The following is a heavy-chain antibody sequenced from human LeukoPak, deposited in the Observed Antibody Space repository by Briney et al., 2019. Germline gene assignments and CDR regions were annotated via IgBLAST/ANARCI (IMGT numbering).Heavy chain of an antibody. CDR1: GGTFSSYA. CDR3: AYRDVLVIPGGDY. J-gene: IGHJ4*02. D-gene: IGHD2/OR15-2a*01. CDR2: IIPLFGTA. V-gene: IGHV1-69*13. Sequence: GASVKVSCKASGGTFSSYAISWVRQAPGQGREWMGGIIPLFGTASSAQKFQGRVTITADESTSTAYMELSSLRSEDTAVYYCAYRDVLVIPGGDYWGQGTLVTVSS.